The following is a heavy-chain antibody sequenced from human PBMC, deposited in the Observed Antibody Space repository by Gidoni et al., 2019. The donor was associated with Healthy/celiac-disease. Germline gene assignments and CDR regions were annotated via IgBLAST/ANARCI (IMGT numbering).Heavy chain of an antibody. D-gene: IGHD3-22*01. J-gene: IGHJ6*03. CDR3: ARARVSPDSSGYYLYYYYYYMDV. CDR2: INHSGST. Sequence: QVQLQQWGAGLLKPSETLSLTCAVYGGSFSGYYWSWTRQPPGKGLEWIGEINHSGSTNYNPSLKSRVTISVDTSKNQFSLKLSSVTAADTAVYYCARARVSPDSSGYYLYYYYYYMDVWGKGTTVTVSS. V-gene: IGHV4-34*01. CDR1: GGSFSGYY.